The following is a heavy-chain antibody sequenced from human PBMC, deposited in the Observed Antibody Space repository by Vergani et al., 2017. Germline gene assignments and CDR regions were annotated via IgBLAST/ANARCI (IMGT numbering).Heavy chain of an antibody. V-gene: IGHV3-23*01. CDR2: ISGPGLST. Sequence: EVHLLESGGGLVQSGGSLRLSCAASGFTFSNSAVSWVRQAPGRGLAWVSSISGPGLSTYYADSVKGRFSISRDNSKNTVFLQMHSLRAEDTAIYYWWXKKIGLGSYFLDPLGHRILGTVSP. CDR1: GFTFSNSA. J-gene: IGHJ5*02. D-gene: IGHD1/OR15-1a*01. CDR3: WXKKIGLGSYFLDP.